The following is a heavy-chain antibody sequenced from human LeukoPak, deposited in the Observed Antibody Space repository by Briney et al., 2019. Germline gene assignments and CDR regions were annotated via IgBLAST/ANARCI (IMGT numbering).Heavy chain of an antibody. Sequence: GGSLRLSCAASGFTFSSYGMHWVRQDPGEGLEWVALIWYDGSNKKHADSVKGRFTISRDDSKNTLYLQMNSLRAEDTAVYYCARDRGVFGSKQGSYFDYWGQGTLVTVSS. CDR2: IWYDGSNK. CDR1: GFTFSSYG. D-gene: IGHD3-10*01. J-gene: IGHJ4*02. V-gene: IGHV3-33*01. CDR3: ARDRGVFGSKQGSYFDY.